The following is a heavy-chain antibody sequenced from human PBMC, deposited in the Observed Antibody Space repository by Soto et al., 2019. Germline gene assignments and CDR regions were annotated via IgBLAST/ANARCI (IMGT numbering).Heavy chain of an antibody. CDR2: INHSGST. V-gene: IGHV4-34*01. J-gene: IGHJ4*02. CDR3: ARGCLRYTDY. Sequence: QVQLQQWGAGLLKPSETLSLTCAVYGGSFSGYYWSWIRQPPGKGLEWIGEINHSGSTNYNRSLKSRVTISVGTSKNQFSLKLSSVTAADTAVYYCARGCLRYTDYWGQGTLVTVSS. CDR1: GGSFSGYY. D-gene: IGHD3-9*01.